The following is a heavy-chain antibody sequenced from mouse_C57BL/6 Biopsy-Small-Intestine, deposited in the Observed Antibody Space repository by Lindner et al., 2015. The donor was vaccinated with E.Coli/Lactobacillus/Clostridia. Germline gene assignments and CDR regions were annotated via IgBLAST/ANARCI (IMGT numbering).Heavy chain of an antibody. V-gene: IGHV14-2*01. Sequence: VQLQESGARACEARGRQSSCPAQLLASTLKNYYMHWVKQRTEQGLEWIGRIDPEDGETKYAPKFQGKATITADTSSNTAYLQLSSLTSEDTAVYYCALYYDYEGYFDYWGQGTTLTVSS. J-gene: IGHJ2*01. CDR3: ALYYDYEGYFDY. CDR2: IDPEDGET. CDR1: ASTLKNYY. D-gene: IGHD2-4*01.